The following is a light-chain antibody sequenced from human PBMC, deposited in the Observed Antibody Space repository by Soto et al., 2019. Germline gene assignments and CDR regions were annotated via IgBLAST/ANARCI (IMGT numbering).Light chain of an antibody. Sequence: IQMTQSPPSLSASVGYRVTITCRASDTIYRYLNWYQQKPGKAPSLLISDASTLQGGVPSRFSGSGSGTDFTLSISSLQSEDFATYYCQQSYKTQHTFGQGTKVDIK. CDR3: QQSYKTQHT. V-gene: IGKV1-39*01. J-gene: IGKJ2*01. CDR1: DTIYRY. CDR2: DAS.